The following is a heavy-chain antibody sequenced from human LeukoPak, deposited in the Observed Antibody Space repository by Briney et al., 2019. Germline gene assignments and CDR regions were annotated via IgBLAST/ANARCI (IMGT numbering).Heavy chain of an antibody. Sequence: GGSLRLSCAASGFTFSSYWMHWVRQAPGKGLVWVSRINSDGSSTSYADSVKGRFTISRDNDKNTLYLQMNSLRAEDTAVYYCAREGSSSSWYGGYYYYYMDVWGKGTTVTVSS. CDR3: AREGSSSSWYGGYYYYYMDV. CDR1: GFTFSSYW. J-gene: IGHJ6*03. CDR2: INSDGSST. D-gene: IGHD6-13*01. V-gene: IGHV3-74*01.